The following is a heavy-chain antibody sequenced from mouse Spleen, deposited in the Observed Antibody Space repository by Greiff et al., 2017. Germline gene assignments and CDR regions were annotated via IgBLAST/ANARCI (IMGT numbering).Heavy chain of an antibody. J-gene: IGHJ2*01. CDR3: ARDYFDY. CDR1: GYTFTSYW. CDR2: IHPNSGST. Sequence: QVQLQQPGAELVKPGASVKLSCKASGYTFTSYWMHWVKQRPGQGLEWIGMIHPNSGSTNYNEKFKGKATLTVNKSSSTAYMELRSLTSEDSAVYYCARDYFDYWGQGTTLTVSS. V-gene: IGHV1-64*01.